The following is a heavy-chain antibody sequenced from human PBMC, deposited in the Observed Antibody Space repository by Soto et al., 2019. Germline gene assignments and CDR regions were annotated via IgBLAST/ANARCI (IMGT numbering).Heavy chain of an antibody. J-gene: IGHJ4*02. CDR1: GGTFSSYA. D-gene: IGHD3-22*01. Sequence: ASVKVSCKASGGTFSSYAISWVRQAPGQGLEWMGGIIPIFGTANYAQKFQGRVTITADESTSTAYMELSSLRSEDTAVYYCAFNDYDSSGYHALFDYWGQGTLVTVSS. CDR3: AFNDYDSSGYHALFDY. V-gene: IGHV1-69*13. CDR2: IIPIFGTA.